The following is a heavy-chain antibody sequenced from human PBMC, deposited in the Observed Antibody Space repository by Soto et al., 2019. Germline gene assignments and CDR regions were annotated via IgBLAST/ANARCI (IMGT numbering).Heavy chain of an antibody. CDR3: ARAKLSRSDQRVYVDY. D-gene: IGHD3-3*01. V-gene: IGHV4-38-2*01. CDR2: IFHSGGA. Sequence: QSLSPPCAVSGYSISSGYNWGWIRQHPGKDVEWIKSIFHSGGAFYNPSLKIQVTIAVDTSKTKYSLKLSSVTAADTAVYSYARAKLSRSDQRVYVDYCGQGSLVTVSS. CDR1: GYSISSGYN. J-gene: IGHJ4*02.